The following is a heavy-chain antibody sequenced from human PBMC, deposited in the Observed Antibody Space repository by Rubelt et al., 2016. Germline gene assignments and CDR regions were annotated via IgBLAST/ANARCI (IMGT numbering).Heavy chain of an antibody. D-gene: IGHD5-12*01. CDR1: GGSFSGYY. V-gene: IGHV4-34*01. J-gene: IGHJ4*02. CDR3: ARALWKNYGGYAGY. CDR2: INHSGST. Sequence: QVQLQQWGAGLLKPSETLSLTCAVYGGSFSGYYWSWIRQPPGKGLEWIGEINHSGSTNYNPSLKSRGTISVDTSKKQFSLKLSSVTAADTAVYYCARALWKNYGGYAGYWGQGTLVTVSS.